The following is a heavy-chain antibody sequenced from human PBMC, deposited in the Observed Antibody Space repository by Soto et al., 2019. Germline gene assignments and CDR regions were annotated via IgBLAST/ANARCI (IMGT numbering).Heavy chain of an antibody. CDR1: GFTFSSYS. Sequence: GGSLRLSCAASGFTFSSYSMSWVRQAPGKGLQWVSSISDSGSITSYADSVKGRFTISRDNSKNTLYLQMHSLRAEDTAVYYCAKRGEFGTYYFASWGQGTLVTVSS. J-gene: IGHJ4*02. CDR2: ISDSGSIT. CDR3: AKRGEFGTYYFAS. D-gene: IGHD3-10*01. V-gene: IGHV3-23*01.